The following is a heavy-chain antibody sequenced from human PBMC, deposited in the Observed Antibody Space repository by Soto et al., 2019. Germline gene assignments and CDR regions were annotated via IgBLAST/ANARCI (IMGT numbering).Heavy chain of an antibody. CDR3: ARDSGYGDPCDY. V-gene: IGHV4-59*01. Sequence: SETLSLTCTVSGGYIISYYWSWIRQPPGKGLEWIGYIFYSGNTNYNPSLRSRVTISVDTSKNQFSLKLSSVTAADTAVYYCARDSGYGDPCDYWGQGTLVTVSS. CDR2: IFYSGNT. CDR1: GGYIISYY. D-gene: IGHD4-17*01. J-gene: IGHJ4*02.